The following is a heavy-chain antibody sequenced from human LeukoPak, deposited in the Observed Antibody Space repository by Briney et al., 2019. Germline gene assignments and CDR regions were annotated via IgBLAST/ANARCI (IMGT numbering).Heavy chain of an antibody. CDR2: IYYSGST. Sequence: SETLSLTCTVSGGSLSSYYWSWIRQPPGKGLEWIGYIYYSGSTNYNPSLKSRVTISVDPSKNQFSLKLSSVTAADTAVYYCARVRLTYYYEKDAFDIWGQGTMVTVSS. D-gene: IGHD3-22*01. CDR3: ARVRLTYYYEKDAFDI. CDR1: GGSLSSYY. J-gene: IGHJ3*02. V-gene: IGHV4-59*01.